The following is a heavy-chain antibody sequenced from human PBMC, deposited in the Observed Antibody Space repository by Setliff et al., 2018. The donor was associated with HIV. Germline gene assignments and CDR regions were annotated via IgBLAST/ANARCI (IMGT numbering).Heavy chain of an antibody. Sequence: ASETLSLTCTVSGGSISSYYWSWIRQPAGKGLEWIGRIYTSGSTNYNPSLKSRVTMSVDTSKNQFSLKLSSVTAADTAVYYCARDHLGTMIVVADDAFDIWGQGTMVTVPS. D-gene: IGHD3-22*01. CDR2: IYTSGST. CDR1: GGSISSYY. J-gene: IGHJ3*02. V-gene: IGHV4-4*07. CDR3: ARDHLGTMIVVADDAFDI.